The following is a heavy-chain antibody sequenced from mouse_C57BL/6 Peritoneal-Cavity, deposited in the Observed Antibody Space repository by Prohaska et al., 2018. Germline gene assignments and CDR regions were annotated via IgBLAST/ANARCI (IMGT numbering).Heavy chain of an antibody. CDR1: GFNIKDDY. CDR3: TTGGPTWFAY. Sequence: GAELVRPGASVKLSCTASGFNIKDDYMHWVKQRPEQGLEWIGWIDPENGDTEYASKFQGKATITADTSSNTAYLQLSSLTSEDTAVYYCTTGGPTWFAYWGQGTLVTVSA. V-gene: IGHV14-4*01. J-gene: IGHJ3*01. CDR2: IDPENGDT.